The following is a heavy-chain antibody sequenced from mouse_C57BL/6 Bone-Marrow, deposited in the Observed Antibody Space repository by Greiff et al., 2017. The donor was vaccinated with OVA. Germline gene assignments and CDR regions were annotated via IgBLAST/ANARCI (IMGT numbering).Heavy chain of an antibody. CDR3: TTTVVATPAWFAY. D-gene: IGHD1-1*01. J-gene: IGHJ3*01. CDR2: IDPENGDT. CDR1: GFNIKDDY. V-gene: IGHV14-4*01. Sequence: EVKLMESGAELVRPGASVKLSCTASGFNIKDDYMHWVKQRPEQGLEWIGWIDPENGDTEYASKFQGKATITADTSSNTAYLQLSSLTSEDTAVYYCTTTVVATPAWFAYWCQGTLVTVSA.